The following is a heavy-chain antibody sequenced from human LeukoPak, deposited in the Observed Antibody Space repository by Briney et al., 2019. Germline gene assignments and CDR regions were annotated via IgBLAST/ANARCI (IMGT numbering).Heavy chain of an antibody. CDR1: GFTFTTYD. D-gene: IGHD4-17*01. J-gene: IGHJ4*02. CDR3: AREEIYGVPEGY. Sequence: GGSLRLSCAASGFTFTTYDMSWVRQAPGKGLEWVAVISYDGSNKYYADSVKGRFTISRDNSKNTLYLQMNSLRAEDTAVYYCAREEIYGVPEGYWGQGTLVTVSS. V-gene: IGHV3-30*03. CDR2: ISYDGSNK.